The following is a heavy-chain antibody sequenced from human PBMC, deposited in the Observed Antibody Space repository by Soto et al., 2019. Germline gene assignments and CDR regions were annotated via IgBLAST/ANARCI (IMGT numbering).Heavy chain of an antibody. D-gene: IGHD3-16*01. CDR1: GGSISGHY. CDR3: ARGPYYDLIWNYYYMDV. J-gene: IGHJ6*03. V-gene: IGHV4-4*09. Sequence: QVQLQESGPGLVKPSETLSLSCSVSGGSISGHYWSWVRQTPGKGLEWIGYMYDSGSTNYNPSLKSRVTSSVDTSKNHFSLRLTSVTAADTAVYYCARGPYYDLIWNYYYMDVWGKGTTVTVSS. CDR2: MYDSGST.